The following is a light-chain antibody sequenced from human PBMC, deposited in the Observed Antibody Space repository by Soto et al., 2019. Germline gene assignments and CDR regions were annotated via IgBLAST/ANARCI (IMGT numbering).Light chain of an antibody. Sequence: DIVMTQSPLSLPVTPGEPASISCRSSQSLLSSNGYNYLNWYLQKPGQSPQLLIYLGSNRASGVPDRFSGSGSGTDFTLKISRVEAEDVGVYYCAQGLQTPLTFXGGTKVDIK. J-gene: IGKJ4*01. CDR2: LGS. CDR1: QSLLSSNGYNY. V-gene: IGKV2-28*01. CDR3: AQGLQTPLT.